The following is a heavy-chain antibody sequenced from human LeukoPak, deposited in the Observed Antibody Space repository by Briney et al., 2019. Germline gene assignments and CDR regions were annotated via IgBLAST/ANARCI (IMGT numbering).Heavy chain of an antibody. CDR3: TRVAAARRTKYYFDY. D-gene: IGHD6-6*01. Sequence: GGSLRLSCTASGFTFGDYAMSWFRQAPGKGLEWVGFIRSKAYGGTTEYAASVKGRFTISRDDSKSIAYLQMNSLKTEDTAVYYCTRVAAARRTKYYFDYWGQGTLVTVSS. J-gene: IGHJ4*02. V-gene: IGHV3-49*03. CDR1: GFTFGDYA. CDR2: IRSKAYGGTT.